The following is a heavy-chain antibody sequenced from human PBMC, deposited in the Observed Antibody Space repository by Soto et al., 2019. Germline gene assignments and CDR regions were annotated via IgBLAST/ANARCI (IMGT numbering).Heavy chain of an antibody. V-gene: IGHV5-10-1*01. J-gene: IGHJ6*03. CDR1: GYSFTSYW. CDR3: ARLVHDYSQYYYYYYMDV. CDR2: IDPSDSYT. D-gene: IGHD4-4*01. Sequence: GSGYSFTSYWISWVRQMPGKGLEWMGRIDPSDSYTNYSPSFQGHVTISADKSISTAYLQWSSLKASDTAVYYCARLVHDYSQYYYYYYMDVWGKGTTVTVSS.